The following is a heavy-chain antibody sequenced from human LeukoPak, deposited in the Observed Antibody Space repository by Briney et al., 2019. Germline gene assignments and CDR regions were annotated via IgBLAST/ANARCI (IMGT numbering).Heavy chain of an antibody. CDR3: AREGALELLPRDWFDP. CDR1: GGTFSSYA. J-gene: IGHJ5*02. CDR2: INPNSGGT. Sequence: ASVKVSCKASGGTFSSYAISWVRQAPGQGLEWMGWINPNSGGTNYAQKFQGRVTMTRDTSISTAYMELSRLRSDDTAVYYCAREGALELLPRDWFDPWGQGTLVTVSS. V-gene: IGHV1-2*02. D-gene: IGHD1-26*01.